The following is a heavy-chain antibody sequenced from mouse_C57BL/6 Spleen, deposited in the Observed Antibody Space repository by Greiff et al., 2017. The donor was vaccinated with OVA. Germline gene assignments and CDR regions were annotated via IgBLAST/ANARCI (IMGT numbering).Heavy chain of an antibody. Sequence: QVQLKQPGAELVKPGASVKMSCKASGYTFTSYWITWVKQRPGQGLEWIGDIYPGSGSTNYNEKFKSKATLTVDTSSSTAYMQLSSLTSEDSAVYYCAREGYYYGSSPVYFDYWGQGTTLTVSS. D-gene: IGHD1-1*01. CDR1: GYTFTSYW. J-gene: IGHJ2*01. V-gene: IGHV1-55*01. CDR3: AREGYYYGSSPVYFDY. CDR2: IYPGSGST.